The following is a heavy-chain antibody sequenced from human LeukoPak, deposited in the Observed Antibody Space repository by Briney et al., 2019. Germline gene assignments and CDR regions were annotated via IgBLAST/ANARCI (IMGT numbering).Heavy chain of an antibody. V-gene: IGHV6-1*01. CDR2: TYYRSKWYN. J-gene: IGHJ4*02. D-gene: IGHD2-8*02. CDR3: VRSQYWRFVD. CDR1: GDSVSNNSAV. Sequence: SQTLSLTCAISGDSVSNNSAVWNWIRQSPSRGLEWLGRTYYRSKWYNDYGASVKSRITVNPDTSKNQFSLQLNSVTPEDTAVYYCVRSQYWRFVDWGQGTLVTVSS.